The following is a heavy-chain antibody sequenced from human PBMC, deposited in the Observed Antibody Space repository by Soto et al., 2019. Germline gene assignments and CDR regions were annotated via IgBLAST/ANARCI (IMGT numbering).Heavy chain of an antibody. CDR1: GGSFTSNNW. CDR3: ASRDPGTSVDY. J-gene: IGHJ4*02. Sequence: SETLSLTCAVSGGSFTSNNWWTWVRQPPGQGLEWIGEIYRTGSTNYNPSLKSRVTISLDKSENQFSLKVTSLIAADTAVYYCASRDPGTSVDYWGQGTLVTVSS. D-gene: IGHD1-7*01. V-gene: IGHV4-4*02. CDR2: IYRTGST.